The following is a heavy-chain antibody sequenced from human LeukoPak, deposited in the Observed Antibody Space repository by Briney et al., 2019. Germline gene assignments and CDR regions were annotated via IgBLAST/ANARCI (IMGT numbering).Heavy chain of an antibody. CDR1: GRSISSYY. CDR2: IYTSGSN. D-gene: IGHD4-11*01. Sequence: PSDTLSLTCTVSGRSISSYYWSWIRQPAGKGLEWIGRIYTSGSNNTNPPFKGRVTMSVDTSKNQFSLKLSSEAAADTAVYYCAREGQLHNDYPIDGWGQRTLVTVSS. CDR3: AREGQLHNDYPIDG. J-gene: IGHJ4*02. V-gene: IGHV4-4*07.